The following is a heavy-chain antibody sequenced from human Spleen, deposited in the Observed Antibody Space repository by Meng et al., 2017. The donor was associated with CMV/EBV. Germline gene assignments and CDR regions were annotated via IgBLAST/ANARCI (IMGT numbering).Heavy chain of an antibody. V-gene: IGHV3-30*04. D-gene: IGHD3-10*01. J-gene: IGHJ6*02. Sequence: GESLKISCAASGFTFSSYAMHWVRQAPGKGLEWVAVISYDGSNKYYADSVKGRFTISRDNSKNTLYLQMNSLRAEDTAVYYCARGEGALSGKLIFSNYYYGMDVWGQGTTVTVSS. CDR1: GFTFSSYA. CDR2: ISYDGSNK. CDR3: ARGEGALSGKLIFSNYYYGMDV.